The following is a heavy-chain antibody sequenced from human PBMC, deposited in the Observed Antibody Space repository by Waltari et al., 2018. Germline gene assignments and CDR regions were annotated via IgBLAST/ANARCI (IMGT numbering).Heavy chain of an antibody. Sequence: VQLVQSGAEVKKPGATVKISCTVSGYTFTDYYMHWVQQAPGKGLEWMGLVDREDGEAIYAEKFHGRVTITADTSTDTAYMELSSLRSEDTAVYYCATDREMATIEAFDIWGQGTMVTVSS. CDR3: ATDREMATIEAFDI. CDR1: GYTFTDYY. CDR2: VDREDGEA. V-gene: IGHV1-69-2*01. J-gene: IGHJ3*02. D-gene: IGHD5-12*01.